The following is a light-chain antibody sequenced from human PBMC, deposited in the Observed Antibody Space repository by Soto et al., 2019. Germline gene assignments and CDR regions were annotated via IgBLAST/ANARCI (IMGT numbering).Light chain of an antibody. V-gene: IGLV2-14*01. CDR2: EVS. Sequence: QSALTQPASVSGSPGQSITISCTGTSSDVGGYNYVSWYQQHPGKAPKLMIYEVSNRPSGVSNRFSGSKSGNTASLTISGVQAEDEDDYYCSSYTSSSTPYVFGSGTKVTVL. J-gene: IGLJ1*01. CDR1: SSDVGGYNY. CDR3: SSYTSSSTPYV.